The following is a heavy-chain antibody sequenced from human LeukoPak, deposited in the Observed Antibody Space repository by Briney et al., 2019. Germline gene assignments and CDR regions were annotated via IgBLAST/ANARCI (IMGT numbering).Heavy chain of an antibody. CDR1: GFTFSSYG. CDR3: AKDQSRGYYDSSAPY. D-gene: IGHD3-22*01. CDR2: ISYDGSNK. Sequence: PGGSLRLSCAASGFTFSSYGMHWVRQAPGKGLEWVAVISYDGSNKYYADSVKGRFTTSRDNSKNTLYLQMNSLRAEDTAVYYCAKDQSRGYYDSSAPYWGQGTLVTVSS. J-gene: IGHJ4*02. V-gene: IGHV3-30*18.